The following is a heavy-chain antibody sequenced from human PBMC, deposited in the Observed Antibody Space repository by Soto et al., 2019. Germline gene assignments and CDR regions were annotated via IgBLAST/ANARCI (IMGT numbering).Heavy chain of an antibody. CDR3: ARHRNAGCFDP. Sequence: GEALKIFCKASGYDFATFWIVWVRQVPGKGLEGMGVIYPDDSDVTYSPPFQGQVTISADKSTTTAYLHWRDLRASATSIYYCARHRNAGCFDPWGQGTPVTVSS. J-gene: IGHJ5*02. V-gene: IGHV5-51*01. CDR1: GYDFATFW. CDR2: IYPDDSDV.